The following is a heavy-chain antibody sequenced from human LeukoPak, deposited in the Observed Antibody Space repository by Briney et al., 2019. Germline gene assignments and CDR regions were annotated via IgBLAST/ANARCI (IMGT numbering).Heavy chain of an antibody. V-gene: IGHV3-21*01. CDR1: GFTFSTNS. CDR2: IVGSSST. CDR3: ARIGAGSSRDY. Sequence: GRSLRLSCAASGFTFSTNSMNWVRQAPGKGLEWVSSIVGSSSTYYADSLKGRFTISRDNAKNSLYLQMNSLRAEDTAVYYCARIGAGSSRDYWGQGTLVTVSS. J-gene: IGHJ4*02. D-gene: IGHD6-13*01.